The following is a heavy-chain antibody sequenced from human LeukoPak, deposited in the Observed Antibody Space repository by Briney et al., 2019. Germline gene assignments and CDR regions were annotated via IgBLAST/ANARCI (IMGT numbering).Heavy chain of an antibody. D-gene: IGHD3-22*01. Sequence: GGSLRLSCAASGFTFSSYSMNWVRQAPGKGLEWVSSISSSSSYIYYADSVKGRFTISRDNAKNSLYLQMNSLRAEDTAVYHCAKDSSGSYDAFDIWGQGTMVTVSS. V-gene: IGHV3-21*01. J-gene: IGHJ3*02. CDR2: ISSSSSYI. CDR3: AKDSSGSYDAFDI. CDR1: GFTFSSYS.